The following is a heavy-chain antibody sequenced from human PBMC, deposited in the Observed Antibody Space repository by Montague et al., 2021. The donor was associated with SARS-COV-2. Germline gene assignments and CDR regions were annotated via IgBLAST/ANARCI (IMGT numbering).Heavy chain of an antibody. Sequence: SLRLSGAASGFTFSSYAMHWVRQAPGKGLEWVAVISYDGSNKYYADSVXGRFTISRDNSKNTLYLQMNSLRAEDTAVYYCARDGGYYDSSGYYAYYYYGMDVWGQGTTVTVSS. J-gene: IGHJ6*02. CDR3: ARDGGYYDSSGYYAYYYYGMDV. CDR2: ISYDGSNK. D-gene: IGHD3-22*01. V-gene: IGHV3-30-3*01. CDR1: GFTFSSYA.